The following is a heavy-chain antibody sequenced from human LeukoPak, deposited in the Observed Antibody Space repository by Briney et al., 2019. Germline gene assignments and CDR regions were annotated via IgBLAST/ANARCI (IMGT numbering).Heavy chain of an antibody. CDR1: GFTFGDYA. J-gene: IGHJ1*01. V-gene: IGHV3-49*04. D-gene: IGHD2-15*01. Sequence: GGSLRLTCTASGFTFGDYALTWVRQAPGKGLEWVGFIRSKAYGETTEYAASVKGRFTISIDDSKSIAYLQMNSLKTDDTAVYYCTSAYCSGGNCYVWYFQHWGQGTLVTVSS. CDR3: TSAYCSGGNCYVWYFQH. CDR2: IRSKAYGETT.